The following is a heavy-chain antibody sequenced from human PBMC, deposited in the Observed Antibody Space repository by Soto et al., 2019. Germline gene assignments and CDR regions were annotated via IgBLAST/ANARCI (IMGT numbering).Heavy chain of an antibody. Sequence: PGGSLRLSCAASGFTFSSYAMSWVRQSPGKGLEWVSAISGSGGSTYYADSVKGRFTISRDNSKNTLYLQMNSLRAEDTAVYYCAKDPPPYSSSWYVGYFQHWGRGTLVTVSS. CDR1: GFTFSSYA. CDR2: ISGSGGST. CDR3: AKDPPPYSSSWYVGYFQH. D-gene: IGHD6-13*01. V-gene: IGHV3-23*01. J-gene: IGHJ1*01.